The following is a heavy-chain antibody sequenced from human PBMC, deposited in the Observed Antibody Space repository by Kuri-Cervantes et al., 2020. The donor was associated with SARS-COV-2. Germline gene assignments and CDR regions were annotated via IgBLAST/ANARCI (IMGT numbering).Heavy chain of an antibody. V-gene: IGHV1-2*02. Sequence: ASVKVSCKASGYTFTGYYMHWVRQAPGQGLEWMGWISPNSGGTNYAQKFQGRVTMTRDTSISTAYMELSRLRSDDTAVYYCAKDLGDLKSAFDIWGQGTMVTVSS. CDR1: GYTFTGYY. D-gene: IGHD3-16*01. CDR2: ISPNSGGT. J-gene: IGHJ3*02. CDR3: AKDLGDLKSAFDI.